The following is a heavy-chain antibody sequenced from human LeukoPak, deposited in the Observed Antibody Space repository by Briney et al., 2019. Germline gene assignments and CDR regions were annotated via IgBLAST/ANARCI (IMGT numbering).Heavy chain of an antibody. CDR1: GGTFSRYA. Sequence: SVKVSCKASGGTFSRYAISWVRQAPGQGLEWVGGIIPIFGTANYAQKFQGRVTITADESTSTAYMEMSSLRSEDTAVYYCARALGQLCPRPMCAFDIWGQGTMVTVSS. V-gene: IGHV1-69*13. CDR2: IIPIFGTA. J-gene: IGHJ3*02. D-gene: IGHD2-2*01. CDR3: ARALGQLCPRPMCAFDI.